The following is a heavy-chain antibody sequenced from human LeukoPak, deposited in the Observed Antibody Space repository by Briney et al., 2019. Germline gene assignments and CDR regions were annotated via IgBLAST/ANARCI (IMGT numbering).Heavy chain of an antibody. CDR2: IYPGDSDT. J-gene: IGHJ4*02. V-gene: IGHV5-51*01. Sequence: GESLKIPCKGSEYSFCRYWIGRVPQRSGKGLEWMGIIYPGDSDTRYSPSFRDQVTIPADKSISTAYLQWSSLKASDTAMYYCARVSLEMRIARNFDYWGQGTLVTVSS. CDR1: EYSFCRYW. CDR3: ARVSLEMRIARNFDY. D-gene: IGHD5-24*01.